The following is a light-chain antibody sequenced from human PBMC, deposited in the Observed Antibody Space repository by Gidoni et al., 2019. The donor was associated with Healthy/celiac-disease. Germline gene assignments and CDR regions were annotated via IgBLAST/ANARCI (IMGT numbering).Light chain of an antibody. CDR1: QDISNY. Sequence: DIQMTQSPSSLSASVGDRVTITCQASQDISNYLNWYQQKPGKAPKLLIYDASNLETGVPSRFSGSGSGTDFTFTISSLQPEDIATYYCQQYDNLATFXQXTRLEIK. V-gene: IGKV1-33*01. CDR3: QQYDNLAT. J-gene: IGKJ5*01. CDR2: DAS.